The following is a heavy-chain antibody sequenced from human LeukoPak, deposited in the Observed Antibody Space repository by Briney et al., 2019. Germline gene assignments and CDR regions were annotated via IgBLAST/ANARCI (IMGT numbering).Heavy chain of an antibody. J-gene: IGHJ4*02. CDR2: INPSGGST. Sequence: ASVKVSCKASGYTFTSYYMHWVRQAPGQGLECMGIINPSGGSTSYAQKFQGRVTMTRDTSTSTVYMELSSLRSEDTAVYYCARDGLCSGGSCVQTYPFDYWGQGTLVTVSS. V-gene: IGHV1-46*01. CDR1: GYTFTSYY. CDR3: ARDGLCSGGSCVQTYPFDY. D-gene: IGHD2-15*01.